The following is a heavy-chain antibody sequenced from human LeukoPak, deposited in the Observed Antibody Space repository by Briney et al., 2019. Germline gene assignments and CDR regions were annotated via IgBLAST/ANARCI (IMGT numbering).Heavy chain of an antibody. J-gene: IGHJ4*02. D-gene: IGHD5-18*01. CDR3: AAGRIQLWFPFDY. V-gene: IGHV1-69*13. Sequence: SVKVSCKASGGTFSSYAISWVRQAPGQGLEWMGGIIPIFGTANYAQKFQGRVTITADESTSTAYMELSSLRSEDTAVYYCAAGRIQLWFPFDYWGQGTLVTVSS. CDR1: GGTFSSYA. CDR2: IIPIFGTA.